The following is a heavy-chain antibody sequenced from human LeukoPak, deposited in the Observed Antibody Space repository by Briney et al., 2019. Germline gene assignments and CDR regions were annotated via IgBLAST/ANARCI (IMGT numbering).Heavy chain of an antibody. V-gene: IGHV4-59*08. Sequence: SETLSLTCTVSGGSISSYYWSWVRQPPGKGLEWIGHIYYSGSTNYNPSLKSRVTISVDTSKNQFSLKLSSVTAADTAVYYCARHRSTYFDYWGQGSLVTVSS. CDR1: GGSISSYY. D-gene: IGHD2-2*01. J-gene: IGHJ4*02. CDR2: IYYSGST. CDR3: ARHRSTYFDY.